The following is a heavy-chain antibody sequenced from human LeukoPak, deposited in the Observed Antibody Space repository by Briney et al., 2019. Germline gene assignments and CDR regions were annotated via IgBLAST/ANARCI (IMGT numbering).Heavy chain of an antibody. CDR3: ARARIAARSPPLFDY. CDR1: GGSFSGYY. D-gene: IGHD6-6*01. V-gene: IGHV4-34*01. J-gene: IGHJ4*02. CDR2: INHSGST. Sequence: PSETLSLTCAVYGGSFSGYYWSWIRQPPGKGLEWIGEINHSGSTNYNPSLKSRVTISVDTSKNQFSLKLSSVTAADTAVYYCARARIAARSPPLFDYWGQGTLVTVSS.